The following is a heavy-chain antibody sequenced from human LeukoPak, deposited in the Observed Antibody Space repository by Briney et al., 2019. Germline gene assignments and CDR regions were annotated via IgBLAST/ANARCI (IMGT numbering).Heavy chain of an antibody. Sequence: GGSLRLSCAASGFTFSSYAMSWVRQAPGKGLERGSGINWDGGRTGYADSVKGRFTISRDNAKNSLYLQMNSLRAEDTALYHCARGRGSYPGYYFDYWGQGTLVTVSS. J-gene: IGHJ4*02. CDR2: INWDGGRT. D-gene: IGHD5-18*01. V-gene: IGHV3-20*01. CDR3: ARGRGSYPGYYFDY. CDR1: GFTFSSYA.